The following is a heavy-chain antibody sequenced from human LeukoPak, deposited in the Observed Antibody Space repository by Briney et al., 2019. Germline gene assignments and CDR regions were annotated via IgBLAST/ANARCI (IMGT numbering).Heavy chain of an antibody. Sequence: GGSLRLSCAASGFTFSSYSMNWVRQAPGKGLEWVASISSSSSYIYYADSVKGRFTISRDKPTNSLYLQMNSLRAEDTAVYYCARCKYYYDSSGYPERAFDIWGQGTMVTVSS. J-gene: IGHJ3*02. V-gene: IGHV3-21*01. CDR2: ISSSSSYI. D-gene: IGHD3-22*01. CDR3: ARCKYYYDSSGYPERAFDI. CDR1: GFTFSSYS.